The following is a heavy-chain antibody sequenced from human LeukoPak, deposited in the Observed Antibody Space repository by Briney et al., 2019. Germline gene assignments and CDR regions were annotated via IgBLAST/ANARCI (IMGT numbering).Heavy chain of an antibody. D-gene: IGHD2-8*01. CDR3: ARVWRCSNGVCPDVFDY. V-gene: IGHV1-2*02. Sequence: ASVKVSCTTSGYTFTGHYMHWVRQAPGQGPEWMGWINPNSGGTNYAQHFQGRVTMTRDTSINTVYMELSRLRSDDTAVYYCARVWRCSNGVCPDVFDYWGQGTPVTVSS. CDR1: GYTFTGHY. J-gene: IGHJ4*02. CDR2: INPNSGGT.